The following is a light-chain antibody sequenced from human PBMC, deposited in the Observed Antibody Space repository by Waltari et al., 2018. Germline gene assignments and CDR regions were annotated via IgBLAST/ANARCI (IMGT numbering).Light chain of an antibody. Sequence: EIVMTQSPVTLSVSPGERATLSCRASQGISTNLAWFQQKPGQAPRLLIFSSVITATGIPARFSGSGSGTDFTLTISSLQSEDFAVYFCLQYDNWPPWTFGQGTAVEVK. J-gene: IGKJ1*01. CDR2: SSV. CDR3: LQYDNWPPWT. CDR1: QGISTN. V-gene: IGKV3-15*01.